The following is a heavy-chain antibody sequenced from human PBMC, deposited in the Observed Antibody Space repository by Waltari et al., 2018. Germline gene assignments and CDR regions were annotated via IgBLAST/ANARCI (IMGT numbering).Heavy chain of an antibody. J-gene: IGHJ6*02. CDR1: GFTFASFS. CDR2: ISSSSNNI. Sequence: EVQLVESGGGLVKPGGSLRLSCAASGFTFASFSINCVPQAPGKGLEWVSSISSSSNNIYYADSVKGRFTISRDNAKYSLYLQMNSLRVEDTAVYHCARDVLGYYGMDVWGQGTTVTVSS. CDR3: ARDVLGYYGMDV. D-gene: IGHD2-8*01. V-gene: IGHV3-21*01.